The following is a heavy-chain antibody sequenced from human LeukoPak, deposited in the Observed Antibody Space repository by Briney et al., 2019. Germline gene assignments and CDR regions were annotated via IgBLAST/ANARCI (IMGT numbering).Heavy chain of an antibody. CDR2: IKQDGSEK. CDR3: AREGGGYYCDF. CDR1: GFTFSRSW. J-gene: IGHJ4*02. Sequence: GGSLRLSCAALGFTFSRSWMSWVRQAPGKGLEWVANIKQDGSEKYYVDSVKGRFTISRDNAKNSLYLQMNGLRADDTAVYYCAREGGGYYCDFWGQGTLVTVSS. D-gene: IGHD3-3*01. V-gene: IGHV3-7*01.